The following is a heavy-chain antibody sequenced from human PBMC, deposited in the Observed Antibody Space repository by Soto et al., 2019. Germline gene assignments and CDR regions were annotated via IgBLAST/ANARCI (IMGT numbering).Heavy chain of an antibody. V-gene: IGHV4-31*03. CDR1: GGSISSGGYY. J-gene: IGHJ5*02. Sequence: SETLSLTCTVSGGSISSGGYYWSWIRQHSGKGLEWIGYIYYSGSTYYNPSLKSRVTISVDTSKNQFSLKLSSVTAADTAVYYCARVGYSSSGGWFDPWGQGTLVTVSS. D-gene: IGHD6-13*01. CDR2: IYYSGST. CDR3: ARVGYSSSGGWFDP.